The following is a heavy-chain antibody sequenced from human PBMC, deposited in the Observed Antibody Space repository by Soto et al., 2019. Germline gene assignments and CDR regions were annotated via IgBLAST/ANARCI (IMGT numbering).Heavy chain of an antibody. CDR3: AGRPKTSYYGMDV. J-gene: IGHJ6*02. V-gene: IGHV4-39*01. Sequence: QLQLQESGPGLVKPSETLSLTCTVSGGSISSSSYYWGWIRQPPGKGLEWIGSIYYSGSTSYNPSLKSRVTISVDTSKNQFSLKLSSVTAADTAVYYCAGRPKTSYYGMDVWGQGTTVTVSS. CDR2: IYYSGST. CDR1: GGSISSSSYY.